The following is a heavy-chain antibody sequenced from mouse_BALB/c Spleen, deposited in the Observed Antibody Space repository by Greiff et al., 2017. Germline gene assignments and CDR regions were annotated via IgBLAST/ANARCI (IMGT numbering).Heavy chain of an antibody. Sequence: DVHLVESGGGLVQPGGSRKLSCAASGFTFSSFGMHWVRQAPEKGLEWVAYISSGSSTIYYADTVKGRFTISRDNPKNTLFLQMTSLRSEDTAMYYCARFYDYDAMDYWGQGTSVTVSS. D-gene: IGHD2-3*01. J-gene: IGHJ4*01. V-gene: IGHV5-17*02. CDR1: GFTFSSFG. CDR3: ARFYDYDAMDY. CDR2: ISSGSSTI.